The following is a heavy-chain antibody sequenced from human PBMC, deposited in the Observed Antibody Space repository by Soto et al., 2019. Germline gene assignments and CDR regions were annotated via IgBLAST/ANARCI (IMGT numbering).Heavy chain of an antibody. CDR1: GFSVSSTY. CDR2: IYSGGSA. Sequence: EVQLVESGGDLILPGGSLRLSCAASGFSVSSTYMNWVRQAPGKGLEWVSVIYSGGSASYADSVKGRFTISRDNSKNTVYLQRSNMRADDTGVYYWARGEEWGWRHYFDLWGQGTLVTVSS. J-gene: IGHJ4*02. V-gene: IGHV3-53*01. D-gene: IGHD3-3*01. CDR3: ARGEEWGWRHYFDL.